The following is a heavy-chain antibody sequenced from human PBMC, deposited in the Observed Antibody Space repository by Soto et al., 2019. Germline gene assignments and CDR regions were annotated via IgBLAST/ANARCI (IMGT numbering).Heavy chain of an antibody. V-gene: IGHV5-51*01. J-gene: IGHJ5*01. D-gene: IGHD6-19*01. CDR1: GYSFPSYW. Sequence: PGESLKISCKGSGYSFPSYWIAWVRQMPGKGLEWMGVIYPVDSATRYSPSFQGQVTISVDKSTSAAYLQWSSLKASDTAIYYCARHWEVAGIWINWFGSWGQGTLVTVSS. CDR3: ARHWEVAGIWINWFGS. CDR2: IYPVDSAT.